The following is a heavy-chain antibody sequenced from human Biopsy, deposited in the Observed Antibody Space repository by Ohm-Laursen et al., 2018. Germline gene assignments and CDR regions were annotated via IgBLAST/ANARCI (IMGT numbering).Heavy chain of an antibody. Sequence: SDTLSLTCAVSGGSISSDYWSWIRQTPGKGLEWIGYIYYSGSTNYNPSLKSRVTISVDTSKNQFSLRLNSVTAADTAVYYCARATNSTGWPYYYFYGMDVWGQGTTVMVSS. CDR3: ARATNSTGWPYYYFYGMDV. CDR1: GGSISSDY. CDR2: IYYSGST. D-gene: IGHD2/OR15-2a*01. V-gene: IGHV4-59*07. J-gene: IGHJ6*02.